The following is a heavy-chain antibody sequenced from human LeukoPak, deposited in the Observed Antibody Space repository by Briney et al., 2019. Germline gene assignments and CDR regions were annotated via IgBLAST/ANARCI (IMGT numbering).Heavy chain of an antibody. CDR1: GFTSGSHA. J-gene: IGHJ4*02. D-gene: IGHD4-23*01. Sequence: SGGSLRLSCAASGFTSGSHAVSWVRQAPGKGLEWVSTISGDGDDIYYAESVKGRVTISGDDSKNTVYLQMNSLRAEDTAIYYCARRLGENSGPFDYWGQGTLVTVSS. V-gene: IGHV3-23*01. CDR2: ISGDGDDI. CDR3: ARRLGENSGPFDY.